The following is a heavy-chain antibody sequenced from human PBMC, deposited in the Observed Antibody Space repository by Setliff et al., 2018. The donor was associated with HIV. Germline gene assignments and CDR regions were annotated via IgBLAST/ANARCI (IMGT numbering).Heavy chain of an antibody. CDR1: GESFSDYS. Sequence: SETLSLTCAVYGESFSDYSWNWIRQAPGKRLEWVGEVNHSGRTSYNPSLKSRVTISVATSKNHFSLNLTSVTAADTAVYFCSRKGWNGYTAFDFWGPGTLVTV. J-gene: IGHJ4*02. CDR3: SRKGWNGYTAFDF. V-gene: IGHV4-34*01. D-gene: IGHD5-12*01. CDR2: VNHSGRT.